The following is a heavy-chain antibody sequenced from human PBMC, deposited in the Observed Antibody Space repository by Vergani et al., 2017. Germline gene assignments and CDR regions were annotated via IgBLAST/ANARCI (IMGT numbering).Heavy chain of an antibody. CDR1: GGSLSSYY. D-gene: IGHD6-6*01. CDR3: ARWGLAARPFPTLY. CDR2: IYYSGST. V-gene: IGHV4-59*01. Sequence: QVQMQESCPGLVKPSETLSLTCTVSGGSLSSYYWSWIRQPPGKGLEWIGYIYYSGSTNYNPSLKSRVTISVDTSKNQFSLKLSSVTAADTAVYYCARWGLAARPFPTLYWGQGTLVTVSS. J-gene: IGHJ4*02.